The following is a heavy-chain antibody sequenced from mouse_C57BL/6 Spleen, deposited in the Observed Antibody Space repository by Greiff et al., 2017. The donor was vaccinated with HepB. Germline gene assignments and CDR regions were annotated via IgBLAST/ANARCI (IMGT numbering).Heavy chain of an antibody. D-gene: IGHD1-1*01. J-gene: IGHJ1*03. CDR1: GFSFTSYG. Sequence: VQLQQSGPGLVAPSQSLSITCTVSGFSFTSYGVDWVRQPPGKGLEWLGVIWGGGSTNYNSALMSRLSISKDNSKSQVILKMNSLQTDDTAMYYCAKHSSYYYGSSYWYFDVWGTGTTVTVSS. CDR3: AKHSSYYYGSSYWYFDV. CDR2: IWGGGST. V-gene: IGHV2-9*01.